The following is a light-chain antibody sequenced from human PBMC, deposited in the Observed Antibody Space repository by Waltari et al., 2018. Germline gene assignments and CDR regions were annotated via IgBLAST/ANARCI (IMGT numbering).Light chain of an antibody. Sequence: EIVFTHSPDTLTLYPGDRATLSCRASQSVRSSYLAWYQQKPGQAHRLLIYGPSSRATGIPDRFSGSGSGTDFTLTISRLEPEDFAVYYWQQYGSSPAYTFGQGTRLEIK. CDR2: GPS. J-gene: IGKJ2*01. V-gene: IGKV3-20*01. CDR1: QSVRSSY. CDR3: QQYGSSPAYT.